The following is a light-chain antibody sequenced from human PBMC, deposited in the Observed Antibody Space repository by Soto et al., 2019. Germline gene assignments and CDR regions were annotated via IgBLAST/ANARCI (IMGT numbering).Light chain of an antibody. Sequence: EIVMTQSPATLSLSPGERATLSCRASQSVSSSYLSWYQQKPGQAPRLLIYGASTRATGIPARFSGSGSGTDFTLTISSLQPKDFAVYYCQQDYNLPRTFGQGTKVEIK. CDR2: GAS. CDR1: QSVSSSY. V-gene: IGKV3D-7*01. J-gene: IGKJ1*01. CDR3: QQDYNLPRT.